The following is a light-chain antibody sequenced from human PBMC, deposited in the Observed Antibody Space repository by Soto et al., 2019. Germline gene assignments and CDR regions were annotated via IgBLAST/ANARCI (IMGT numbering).Light chain of an antibody. V-gene: IGKV1-39*01. CDR2: AAS. Sequence: DIQMTQSPSSLSASVGDRVTITCRASQSISSYLNWYQQKPGKAPKLLIYAASSLQSGVPSRFSGSGXGTDFTLTISXLXPEDFATYYCQQSYSTPPYTFGQGTKLEIK. CDR1: QSISSY. J-gene: IGKJ2*01. CDR3: QQSYSTPPYT.